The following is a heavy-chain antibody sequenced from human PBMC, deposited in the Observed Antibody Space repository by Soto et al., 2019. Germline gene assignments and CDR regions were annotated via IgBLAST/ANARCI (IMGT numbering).Heavy chain of an antibody. CDR1: GGSITSSHYY. Sequence: SETLSLTCPVSGGSITSSHYYWGWIRQPPGKGLEWIGSIYYSGSTYYSPSLKSRVTISVDTSKNQFSLKLNSVTAADTAVYYCARHRRYAPPYSGYVWWFDPWGQGTLVAVSS. CDR3: ARHRRYAPPYSGYVWWFDP. D-gene: IGHD5-12*01. J-gene: IGHJ5*02. V-gene: IGHV4-39*01. CDR2: IYYSGST.